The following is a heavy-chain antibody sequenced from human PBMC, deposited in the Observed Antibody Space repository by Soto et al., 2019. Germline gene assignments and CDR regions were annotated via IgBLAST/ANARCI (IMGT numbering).Heavy chain of an antibody. V-gene: IGHV3-15*01. CDR2: IMSKTDGGTT. D-gene: IGHD1-26*01. Sequence: PRGSLRLSCATSGFPFSKAWVGWVRQSPGKGLEWVGRIMSKTDGGTTDYAAPVKGRFTISRDDSKSTLYLQMNSLKTEETAFYYCTTDSGMFQYSSDYWGQGTLVTVSS. CDR3: TTDSGMFQYSSDY. J-gene: IGHJ4*02. CDR1: GFPFSKAW.